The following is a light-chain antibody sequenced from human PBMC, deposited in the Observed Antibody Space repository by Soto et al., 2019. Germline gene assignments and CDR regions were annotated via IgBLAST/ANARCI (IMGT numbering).Light chain of an antibody. Sequence: EIVLTQSPATLSLSPGERATLSCTASQSVSSYLAWYQQKPGQAPRLLISAASNRATGSPARFSGSGSGTDFTLTISSLAPEDFAIYYCHPRSDWPPVTFGGGTKVAIQ. J-gene: IGKJ4*01. CDR1: QSVSSY. CDR3: HPRSDWPPVT. CDR2: AAS. V-gene: IGKV3-11*01.